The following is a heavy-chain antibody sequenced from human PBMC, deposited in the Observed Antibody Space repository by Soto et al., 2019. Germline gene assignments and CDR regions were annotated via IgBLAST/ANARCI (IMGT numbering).Heavy chain of an antibody. V-gene: IGHV3-21*01. CDR1: GFTFSSYS. CDR3: AREGIGITGTTDY. Sequence: EVQLVESGGGLVKPGGSLRLSCAASGFTFSSYSMNWVRQAPGKGLEWVSSISSSSSYIYYADSVKGRFTISRDNAKNSLYLHMNTLRAEDTAVYYCAREGIGITGTTDYWGQGTLVTVSS. J-gene: IGHJ4*02. D-gene: IGHD1-7*01. CDR2: ISSSSSYI.